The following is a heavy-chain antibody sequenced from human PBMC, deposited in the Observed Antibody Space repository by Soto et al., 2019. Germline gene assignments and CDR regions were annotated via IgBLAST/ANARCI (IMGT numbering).Heavy chain of an antibody. D-gene: IGHD3-10*01. J-gene: IGHJ6*03. CDR1: GGSFSGYY. CDR2: INHSGST. CDR3: ARGTYYYGSGSYSYYYYYMDV. Sequence: SETLSLTCAVYGGSFSGYYWSWIRQPPGKGLEWIGEINHSGSTNYNPSLKSRVTISVDTSKNQFSLRLSSVTAADTAVYYCARGTYYYGSGSYSYYYYYMDVWGKGTTVTVSS. V-gene: IGHV4-34*01.